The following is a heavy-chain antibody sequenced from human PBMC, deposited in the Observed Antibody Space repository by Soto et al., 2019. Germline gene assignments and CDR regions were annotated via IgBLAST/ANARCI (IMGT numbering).Heavy chain of an antibody. CDR2: IYYSGST. J-gene: IGHJ6*02. V-gene: IGHV4-31*03. CDR3: ASRGYYYGMDV. CDR1: CGAISSGGYY. Sequence: TLSLTCTVSCGAISSGGYYWSWIRQHPGKGLEWIGYIYYSGSTYYNPSLKSRVTISVDTSKNQFSLKLSSVTAADTAVYYCASRGYYYGMDVWGQGTTVTVSS. D-gene: IGHD1-26*01.